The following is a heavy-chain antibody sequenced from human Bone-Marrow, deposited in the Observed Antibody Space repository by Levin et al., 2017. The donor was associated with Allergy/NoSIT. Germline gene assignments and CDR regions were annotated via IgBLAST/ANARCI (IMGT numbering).Heavy chain of an antibody. V-gene: IGHV4-39*01. J-gene: IGHJ4*02. Sequence: RASETLSLTCTVSGASISTTIPYWGWIRQPPGKELEWIGSMYYGGRTYYNPSLKSRVTISVDTSKNQFSLKLTSMTASDTAIYFCASVTRSLPDSYGVHFDYWGQGTLVTVSS. CDR3: ASVTRSLPDSYGVHFDY. CDR1: GASISTTIPY. D-gene: IGHD4-17*01. CDR2: MYYGGRT.